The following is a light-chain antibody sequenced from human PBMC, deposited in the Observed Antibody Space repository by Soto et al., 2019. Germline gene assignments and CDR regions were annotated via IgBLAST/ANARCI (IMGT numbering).Light chain of an antibody. J-gene: IGKJ4*01. CDR1: QTISIW. V-gene: IGKV3-11*01. CDR3: QHRSNWPLT. CDR2: DAS. Sequence: TQSPSTLSASVGDRVTITCRARQTISIWLAWYQQKPGQAPRLLIYDASNRATGIPARFSGSGSGTDFTLTISSLEPEDFAVYYCQHRSNWPLTFGGGTKVEIK.